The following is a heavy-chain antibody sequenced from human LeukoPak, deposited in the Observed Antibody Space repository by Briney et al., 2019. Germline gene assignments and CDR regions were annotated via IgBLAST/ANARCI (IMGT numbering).Heavy chain of an antibody. CDR3: ARDVSSNWYSFNL. D-gene: IGHD6-13*01. CDR1: GFTFDDYG. J-gene: IGHJ4*02. Sequence: GGSLRLSCEDSGFTFDDYGMSWVRQAPGKGLEWVCGIHWDGGNTHCAESVRGRFTISRDNAKNSLFLQMSSLRAEDTALYYCARDVSSNWYSFNLWGQGTLVTVSS. CDR2: IHWDGGNT. V-gene: IGHV3-20*04.